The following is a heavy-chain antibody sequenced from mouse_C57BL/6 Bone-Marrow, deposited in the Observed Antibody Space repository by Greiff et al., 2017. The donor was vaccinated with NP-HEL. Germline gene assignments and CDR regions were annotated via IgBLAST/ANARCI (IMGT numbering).Heavy chain of an antibody. V-gene: IGHV5-9-1*02. CDR2: ISSGGDYI. CDR1: GFTFSSYA. CDR3: TRGIYYGKGGYFDV. J-gene: IGHJ1*03. D-gene: IGHD2-1*01. Sequence: EVKLQESGEGLVKPGGSLKLSCAASGFTFSSYAMSWVRQTPEKRLEWVAYISSGGDYIYYADTVKGRFTISRDNARNTLYLQMSSLKSEDTAMYYCTRGIYYGKGGYFDVWGIGTTVTVSS.